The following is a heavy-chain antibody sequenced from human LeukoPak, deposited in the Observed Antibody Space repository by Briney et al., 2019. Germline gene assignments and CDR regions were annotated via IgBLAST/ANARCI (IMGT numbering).Heavy chain of an antibody. D-gene: IGHD6-13*01. Sequence: SGTLSLTCAVSGDSISTNHWWSWVRQPPGEGLEWIGEVFHSGSTNYNPSLKSRVTISVDNSKNQFSLKLNSVTAADTATYYCTRSSGWWSLDYWGQGALVTVSS. CDR2: VFHSGST. CDR1: GDSISTNHW. J-gene: IGHJ4*02. V-gene: IGHV4-4*02. CDR3: TRSSGWWSLDY.